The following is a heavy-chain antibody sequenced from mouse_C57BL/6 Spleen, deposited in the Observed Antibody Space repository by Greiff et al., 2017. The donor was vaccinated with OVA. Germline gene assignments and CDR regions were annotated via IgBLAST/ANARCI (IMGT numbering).Heavy chain of an antibody. CDR2: IDPSDSYT. CDR1: GYTFTSYW. V-gene: IGHV1-69*01. D-gene: IGHD1-1*01. J-gene: IGHJ1*03. CDR3: ARSAGRGYFDV. Sequence: QVQLQQPGAELVMPGASVKLSCKASGYTFTSYWMHWVKQRPGQGLEWIGEIDPSDSYTNYNQKFKGKSTLTVDKSSSTAYMQLSSLTSEDSAVYSCARSAGRGYFDVWGTGTTVTVSS.